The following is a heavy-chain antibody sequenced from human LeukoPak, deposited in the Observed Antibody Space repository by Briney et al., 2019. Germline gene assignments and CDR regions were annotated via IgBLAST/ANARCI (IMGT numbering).Heavy chain of an antibody. CDR1: GESFSGYY. V-gene: IGHV4-34*01. CDR2: VNHSGST. CDR3: ARRARWLRGSFDY. D-gene: IGHD5-24*01. J-gene: IGHJ4*02. Sequence: PSETLSLTCAVYGESFSGYYWSWIRQPPGKGLEWIGEVNHSGSTNYNPSLKSRVTISVDTSKNQFSLKLSSVTAADTAVYYCARRARWLRGSFDYWGQGTLVTVSS.